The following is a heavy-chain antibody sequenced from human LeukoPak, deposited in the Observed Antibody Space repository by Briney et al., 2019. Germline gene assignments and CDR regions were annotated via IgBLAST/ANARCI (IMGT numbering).Heavy chain of an antibody. CDR1: GGSISTYY. Sequence: SETLSLTCTVSGGSISTYYWSWIRQPPGKGLEWIGNIYYGENTYYNPSLKSRVTISVDTSKNQFSLKLSSVTAADTAVYFCARDHAVTMFRGVGSGWFDPWGQGTLVTVSS. V-gene: IGHV4-59*12. D-gene: IGHD3-10*01. CDR2: IYYGENT. CDR3: ARDHAVTMFRGVGSGWFDP. J-gene: IGHJ5*02.